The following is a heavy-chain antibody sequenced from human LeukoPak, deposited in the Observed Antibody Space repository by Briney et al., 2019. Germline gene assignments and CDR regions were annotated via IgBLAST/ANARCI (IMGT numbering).Heavy chain of an antibody. Sequence: GGSLRLSCAASGFTFSSYGMHWVRQAPGKGLEWVAVISYDGSNKYYADSVKGRFTISRDNSKNTLYLQMNSLRAEDTAVYYCAKLGPYYMPANDYWGQGTLVTVSS. CDR2: ISYDGSNK. V-gene: IGHV3-30*18. D-gene: IGHD3-22*01. CDR1: GFTFSSYG. J-gene: IGHJ4*02. CDR3: AKLGPYYMPANDY.